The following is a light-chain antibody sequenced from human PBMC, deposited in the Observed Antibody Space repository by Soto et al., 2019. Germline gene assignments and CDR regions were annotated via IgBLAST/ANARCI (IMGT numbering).Light chain of an antibody. CDR2: DAS. V-gene: IGKV1-33*01. Sequence: DIQMTQSPSSLSASVGDRVTITCQASQDISNYLNWYQHKPGKAPKILIYDASTLETGVPSRFSGSGSGTDFTFTISSLQPEDIATYYCQQYDNLPALTFGGGTKVDI. CDR1: QDISNY. CDR3: QQYDNLPALT. J-gene: IGKJ4*01.